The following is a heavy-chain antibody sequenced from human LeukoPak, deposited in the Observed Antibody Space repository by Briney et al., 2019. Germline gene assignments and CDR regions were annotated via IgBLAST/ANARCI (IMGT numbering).Heavy chain of an antibody. Sequence: SETLSLTCTVSGGSISSYYWGWIRQPPGKGLEWIGYIYTSGSTNYNPSLKSRVTISVDTSKNQFSLKLSSVTAADTAVYYCARRFEWNDDPFFDYWGQGTLVTVSS. CDR3: ARRFEWNDDPFFDY. CDR1: GGSISSYY. D-gene: IGHD1-1*01. J-gene: IGHJ4*02. CDR2: IYTSGST. V-gene: IGHV4-4*09.